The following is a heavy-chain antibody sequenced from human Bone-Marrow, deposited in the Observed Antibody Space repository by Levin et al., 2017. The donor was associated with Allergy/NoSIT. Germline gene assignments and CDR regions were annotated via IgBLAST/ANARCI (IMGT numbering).Heavy chain of an antibody. CDR1: GFTFSNYW. V-gene: IGHV3-7*01. D-gene: IGHD2-15*01. CDR2: INEDGSDI. Sequence: SCAASGFTFSNYWMAWVRQAPGKGLEGVANINEDGSDIYYVDSVKGRFTISRDDSKNAVYLQMNSLRAEDTAVYYCARDGSNGFDCWGQGTLVTVSS. CDR3: ARDGSNGFDC. J-gene: IGHJ4*02.